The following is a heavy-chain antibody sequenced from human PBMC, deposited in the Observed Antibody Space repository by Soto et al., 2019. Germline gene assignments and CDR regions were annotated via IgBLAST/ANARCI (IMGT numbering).Heavy chain of an antibody. D-gene: IGHD1-1*01. CDR1: GDSVSNNGAT. CDR3: ARAGPAMSTIGALYY. V-gene: IGHV6-1*01. CDR2: TYYRSEWHN. J-gene: IGHJ4*02. Sequence: QVQLQQSGPGLVKPSQTLSLTCDISGDSVSNNGATWNWIRQSPSRGLEWLGRTYYRSEWHNDYAVSVNSRITINPVTSKNQFTLHLNSVTPEDTAVYYCARAGPAMSTIGALYYWGQGTLVTVSS.